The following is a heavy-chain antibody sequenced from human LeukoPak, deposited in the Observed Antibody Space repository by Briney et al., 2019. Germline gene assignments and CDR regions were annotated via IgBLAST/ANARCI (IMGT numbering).Heavy chain of an antibody. J-gene: IGHJ4*02. Sequence: PGGSLRLSCAASGFTFSSYWMHWVRQAPGMGLEWVAVIWFDGRKIHYPDSVKGRFTISRDNSKNTLYLQMDNLRADDTAVYYCVRGSGGDGYGYWGDYWGQGTLVTVSP. V-gene: IGHV3-33*08. CDR3: VRGSGGDGYGYWGDY. CDR1: GFTFSSYW. D-gene: IGHD5-24*01. CDR2: IWFDGRKI.